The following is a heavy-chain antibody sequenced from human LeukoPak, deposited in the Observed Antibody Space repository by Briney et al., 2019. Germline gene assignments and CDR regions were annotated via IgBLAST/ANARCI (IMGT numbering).Heavy chain of an antibody. J-gene: IGHJ4*02. CDR3: VKHPDNFGTGYNLYFQF. CDR1: RFTFSSYA. V-gene: IGHV3-23*01. Sequence: GGSLRLSCAASRFTFSSYAMSWVRQAPGKGVEWVSSIGGGGLTQFYADSVRGRFTLSRDNSQNTLFLQMNSLRVEDTAEYYCVKHPDNFGTGYNLYFQFWGQGALVTVSS. CDR2: IGGGGLTQ. D-gene: IGHD3-3*01.